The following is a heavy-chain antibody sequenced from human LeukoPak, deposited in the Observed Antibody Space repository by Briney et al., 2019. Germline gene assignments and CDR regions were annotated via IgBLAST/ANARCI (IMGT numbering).Heavy chain of an antibody. CDR2: ISSSSSTI. D-gene: IGHD3-9*01. CDR3: ARDSWDILTGYHSHFLDY. Sequence: PGGSLRLSCAASGFTFSSHSMNWVRQAPGKGLEWVSYISSSSSTIYYADSVKGRFTVSRDVSTSTLYLQMNSLRTEDTAVYYCARDSWDILTGYHSHFLDYWGQGTRVTVSS. J-gene: IGHJ4*01. CDR1: GFTFSSHS. V-gene: IGHV3-48*01.